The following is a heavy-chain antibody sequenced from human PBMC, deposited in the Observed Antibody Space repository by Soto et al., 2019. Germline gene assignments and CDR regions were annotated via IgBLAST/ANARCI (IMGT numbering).Heavy chain of an antibody. CDR3: AGEGGHCEFDP. J-gene: IGHJ5*02. Sequence: SETLSLTCTVSGGSVISNRYSWSWIRQPPGKGLEWIGNIYYSGSTNYNPSVKSRVTISIGSSKNRFSLKLRSVTAADTAMYYCAGEGGHCEFDPWGQGTLVTVSS. D-gene: IGHD3-16*01. V-gene: IGHV4-61*01. CDR1: GGSVISNRYS. CDR2: IYYSGST.